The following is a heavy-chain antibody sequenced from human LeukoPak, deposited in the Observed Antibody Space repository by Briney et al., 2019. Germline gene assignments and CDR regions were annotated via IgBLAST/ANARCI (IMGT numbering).Heavy chain of an antibody. V-gene: IGHV4-59*01. J-gene: IGHJ4*02. D-gene: IGHD5-18*01. CDR3: ARPDRRGYSYGYAFDY. Sequence: SETLSLTCTVSGGSISSYYWSWIRQPPGKGLEYIGYIYYSGSTNYNPSLKSRVTISVDTSKNQFSLKLSSVTAADTAVYYCARPDRRGYSYGYAFDYWGQGTLVTVSS. CDR2: IYYSGST. CDR1: GGSISSYY.